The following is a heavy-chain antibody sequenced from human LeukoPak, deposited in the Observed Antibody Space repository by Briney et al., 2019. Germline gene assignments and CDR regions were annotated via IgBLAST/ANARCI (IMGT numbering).Heavy chain of an antibody. D-gene: IGHD6-19*01. CDR1: GFTFSSYS. CDR2: ISSSSSYI. CDR3: AAGRGGIAVASIDY. V-gene: IGHV3-21*01. Sequence: GGSLTLSCAASGFTFSSYSMNWVRQAPGKGLEWVSSISSSSSYIYYADSVKGRFTISRDNAKNSLYLQMNRLRAEDTAVYYCAAGRGGIAVASIDYWGQGTLVTVSS. J-gene: IGHJ4*02.